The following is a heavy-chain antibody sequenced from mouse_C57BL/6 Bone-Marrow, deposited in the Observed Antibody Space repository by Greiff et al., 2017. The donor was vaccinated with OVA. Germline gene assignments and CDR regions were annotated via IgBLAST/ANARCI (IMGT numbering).Heavy chain of an antibody. J-gene: IGHJ2*01. CDR2: IYPRDGSN. CDR3: ARDDYYGGYYFDY. CDR1: GYTFTDHT. Sequence: VQLQEAEAEWGKPGASVKISCKVSGYTFTDHTIHWMKQRPEQGLEWIGYIYPRDGSNKYNEKFKGKATLTADKSSSTAYMQLNSLTSEDSAVYFCARDDYYGGYYFDYWGQGTTLTVSS. D-gene: IGHD1-1*01. V-gene: IGHV1-78*01.